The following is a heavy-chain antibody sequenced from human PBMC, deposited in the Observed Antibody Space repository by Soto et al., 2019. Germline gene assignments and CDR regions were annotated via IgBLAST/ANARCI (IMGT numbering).Heavy chain of an antibody. J-gene: IGHJ5*02. CDR3: ARDQYSNNWFDP. V-gene: IGHV1-69*02. Sequence: QVQLVQSGAEVKKPGSSVKVSCKASGGTFSSYTISWVRQAPGQGLEWMGRIIPILGIANYAQKFQGRVTITADQSTSTAYMELSSLRSEDPAVYYCARDQYSNNWFDPWGQGALVTVSS. CDR1: GGTFSSYT. CDR2: IIPILGIA. D-gene: IGHD6-6*01.